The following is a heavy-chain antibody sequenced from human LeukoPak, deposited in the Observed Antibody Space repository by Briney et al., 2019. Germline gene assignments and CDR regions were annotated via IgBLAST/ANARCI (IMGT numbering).Heavy chain of an antibody. V-gene: IGHV3-23*01. CDR2: IRGTGTGT. CDR1: GFTFSTYA. D-gene: IGHD3-22*01. Sequence: PGGSLRLSCAASGFTFSTYAMSWVRQAPGKGLEWVSHIRGTGTGTDYADAVKGRFTVSRDNSKNTLYLQMNSLRAEDTAVYYCAKELEYYDWTGSPISNFDSWGQGTLVTVSP. J-gene: IGHJ4*02. CDR3: AKELEYYDWTGSPISNFDS.